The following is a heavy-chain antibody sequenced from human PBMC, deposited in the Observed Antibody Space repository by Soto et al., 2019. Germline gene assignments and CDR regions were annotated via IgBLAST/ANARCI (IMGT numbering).Heavy chain of an antibody. Sequence: SVKVSCKASGGTFSRYTISWVRQAPGQGLEWMGRIIPILAMANYAQMFQGRVTITADKSTSTAYMELNSLRSEDTAVYYCAKSESTGYYSAMDSWGQGTLVTVSS. V-gene: IGHV1-69*02. CDR1: GGTFSRYT. D-gene: IGHD3-9*01. J-gene: IGHJ4*02. CDR2: IIPILAMA. CDR3: AKSESTGYYSAMDS.